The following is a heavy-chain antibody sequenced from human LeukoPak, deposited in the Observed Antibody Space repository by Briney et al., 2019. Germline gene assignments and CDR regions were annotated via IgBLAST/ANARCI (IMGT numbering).Heavy chain of an antibody. CDR1: GGSISSYY. Sequence: SETLSLTCTVSGGSISSYYWSWIRQPPGKGLEWIGYIYYSGSTNYNPSLKSRVTISVDTSKNQFSLKLSSVTAADTAVYYCARGGIQLWSPPYFDYWGQGTLVTVSS. D-gene: IGHD5-18*01. CDR3: ARGGIQLWSPPYFDY. J-gene: IGHJ4*02. CDR2: IYYSGST. V-gene: IGHV4-59*01.